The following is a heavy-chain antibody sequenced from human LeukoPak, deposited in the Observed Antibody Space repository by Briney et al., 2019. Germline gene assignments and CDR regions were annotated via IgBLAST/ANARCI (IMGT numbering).Heavy chain of an antibody. J-gene: IGHJ5*02. CDR1: GYTFTSYA. CDR2: INAYNGYT. V-gene: IGHV1-18*01. Sequence: ASVKVSCKASGYTFTSYAIRWVRQAPGQGLEWMGWINAYNGYTNYAQNLQGRVTMTTDTSTSTAYMELTSLRSDDTAVYYCARALARDVYNINWFDPWGQGTLVTVSS. CDR3: ARALARDVYNINWFDP. D-gene: IGHD5-24*01.